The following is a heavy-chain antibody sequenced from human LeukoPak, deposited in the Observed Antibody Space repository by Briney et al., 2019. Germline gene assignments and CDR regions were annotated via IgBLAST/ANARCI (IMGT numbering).Heavy chain of an antibody. CDR2: INHSGST. J-gene: IGHJ6*03. V-gene: IGHV4-39*07. CDR3: ARTPLLVRMGYYYYYMDV. Sequence: SETLSLTCTVSGGSISSSSYYWGWIRQPPGKGLEWIGEINHSGSTNYNPSLKSRVTISVDTSKNQFSLKLSSVTAADTAMYYCARTPLLVRMGYYYYYMDVWGKGTTVTVSS. D-gene: IGHD2-8*01. CDR1: GGSISSSSYY.